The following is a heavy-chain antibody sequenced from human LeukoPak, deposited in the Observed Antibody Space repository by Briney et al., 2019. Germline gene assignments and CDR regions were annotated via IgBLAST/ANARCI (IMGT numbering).Heavy chain of an antibody. J-gene: IGHJ3*02. V-gene: IGHV4-59*01. CDR2: IYYSGST. CDR3: GRRRHTRFRDAFDI. CDR1: GGSISSYY. Sequence: PSYTLSLTCTVSGGSISSYYWSWIRQPPGKGLEWIGYIYYSGSTNYDSSLKSRVTISVDTSKNQFSLKLSSVTAADMAFFFSGRRRHTRFRDAFDIWGQGTMVTVSS. D-gene: IGHD3-9*01.